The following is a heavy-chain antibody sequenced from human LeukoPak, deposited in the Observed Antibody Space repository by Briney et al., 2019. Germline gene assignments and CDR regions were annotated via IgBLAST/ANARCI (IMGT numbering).Heavy chain of an antibody. Sequence: SETLSLTCTVSGGSVSSGSYYWSWIRQPPGKGLEWIGYIYYSGSTNYNPSLKSRVTISVDTSKNQFSLELSSVTAADTAVYYCARGEDQLLSSYWYFDLWGRGTLVTVSS. CDR2: IYYSGST. V-gene: IGHV4-61*01. D-gene: IGHD2-2*01. CDR3: ARGEDQLLSSYWYFDL. J-gene: IGHJ2*01. CDR1: GGSVSSGSYY.